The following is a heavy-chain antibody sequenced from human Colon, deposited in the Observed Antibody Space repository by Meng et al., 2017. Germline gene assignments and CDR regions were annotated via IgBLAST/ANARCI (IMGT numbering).Heavy chain of an antibody. CDR3: ARDLSGIFHQ. Sequence: QVQLQQSGPGLVKLSQTLSHTCDISADSVSSNSAAWTLIRQSPSGGLEWLGRTYYRSKWYNDYALSVRSRITINPDTSKNQFSLQLNSVTPDDTAVDYSARDLSGIFHQWGQGTLVTVSS. V-gene: IGHV6-1*01. D-gene: IGHD1-26*01. J-gene: IGHJ1*01. CDR2: TYYRSKWYN. CDR1: ADSVSSNSAA.